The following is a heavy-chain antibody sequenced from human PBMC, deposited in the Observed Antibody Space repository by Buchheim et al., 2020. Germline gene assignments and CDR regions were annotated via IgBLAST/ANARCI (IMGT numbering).Heavy chain of an antibody. CDR2: IIPILGIP. CDR3: ARALGVPARNRYFDL. V-gene: IGHV1-69*02. J-gene: IGHJ2*01. D-gene: IGHD2-2*01. CDR1: GGTFSSYT. Sequence: QVQLVQSGAEVKKPGSSVTVSCKASGGTFSSYTISWVRQAPGQGLEWMGRIIPILGIPDYAQKFQGRGTITADKSPRTAYMELSSLRSEDTAVYYCARALGVPARNRYFDLWGRGTL.